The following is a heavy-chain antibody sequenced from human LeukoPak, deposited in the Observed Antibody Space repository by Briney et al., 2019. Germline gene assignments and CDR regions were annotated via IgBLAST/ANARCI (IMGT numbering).Heavy chain of an antibody. CDR3: ARKGIQLAGMDV. D-gene: IGHD5-18*01. CDR1: GYTGTSYD. J-gene: IGHJ6*03. CDR2: MNPNSGNT. Sequence: ASVKLSCKASGYTGTSYDINWERQATGQGLEWMGWMNPNSGNTGYAQKFQGRVTMTRNTSISTAYMELSSLRSEDTAVYYCARKGIQLAGMDVWGKGTTVTVSS. V-gene: IGHV1-8*01.